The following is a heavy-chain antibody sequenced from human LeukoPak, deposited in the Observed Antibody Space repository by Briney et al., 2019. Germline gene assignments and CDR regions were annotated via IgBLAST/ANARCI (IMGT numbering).Heavy chain of an antibody. D-gene: IGHD3-10*01. CDR3: ARNMVRSPSYYFDY. Sequence: PSQTLSLTCTVSGGSISSGGYYWSWIRQPPGKGLEWIGYIYHSGSTYYNPSLKSRVTISVDTSKNQFSLKLSSVTAADTAVYYCARNMVRSPSYYFDYWGQGTLVTVSS. J-gene: IGHJ4*02. CDR2: IYHSGST. V-gene: IGHV4-30-2*01. CDR1: GGSISSGGYY.